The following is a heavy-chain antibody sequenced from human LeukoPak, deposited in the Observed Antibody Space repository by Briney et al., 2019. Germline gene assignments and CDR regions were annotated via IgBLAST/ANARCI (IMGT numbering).Heavy chain of an antibody. CDR3: ARGDYSGGSCYLDAFDI. CDR2: INPNSGGT. CDR1: GYTFTGYY. J-gene: IGHJ3*02. Sequence: ASVKVSCKASGYTFTGYYMHWVRQAPGQGLEWMGWINPNSGGTNYAQKFQGRVTMTRDTSISTAYMELSRLRSDDTAVYYCARGDYSGGSCYLDAFDIWGQGTMVTVSS. V-gene: IGHV1-2*02. D-gene: IGHD2-15*01.